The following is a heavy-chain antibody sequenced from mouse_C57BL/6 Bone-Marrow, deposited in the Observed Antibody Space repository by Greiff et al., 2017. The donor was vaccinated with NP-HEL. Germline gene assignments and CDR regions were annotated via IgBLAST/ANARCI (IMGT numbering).Heavy chain of an antibody. D-gene: IGHD3-2*02. CDR3: ARGDSSGSRFAY. CDR1: GFNIKNTY. J-gene: IGHJ3*01. Sequence: EVKLMESVAELVRPGASVKLSCTASGFNIKNTYMHWVKQRPEQGLEWIGRIDPANGNTKYAPKFQGKATITADTSSNTAYLQLSSLTSEDTAIYYCARGDSSGSRFAYWGQGTLVTVSA. V-gene: IGHV14-3*01. CDR2: IDPANGNT.